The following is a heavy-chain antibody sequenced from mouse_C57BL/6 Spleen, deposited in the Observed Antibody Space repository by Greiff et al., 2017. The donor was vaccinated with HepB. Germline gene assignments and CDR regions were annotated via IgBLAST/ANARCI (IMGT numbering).Heavy chain of an antibody. CDR3: ARSITTAGWYFDV. V-gene: IGHV1-52*01. CDR2: IDPSDSET. Sequence: QVQLQQPGAELVRPGSSVKLSCKASGYTFTSYWMHWVKQRPIQGLEWIGNIDPSDSETHYNQKFKDKATLTVDKSASTAYMQLSSLTSEDSAVYYCARSITTAGWYFDVWGTGTTVTVSS. CDR1: GYTFTSYW. D-gene: IGHD1-1*01. J-gene: IGHJ1*03.